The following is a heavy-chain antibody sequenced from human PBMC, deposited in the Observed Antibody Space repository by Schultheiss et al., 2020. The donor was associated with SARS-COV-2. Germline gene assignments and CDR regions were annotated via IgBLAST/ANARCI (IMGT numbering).Heavy chain of an antibody. D-gene: IGHD3-10*01. J-gene: IGHJ3*02. CDR3: ARDSGSLDAFDI. CDR2: IYTSGST. CDR1: GGSISSSSYY. Sequence: GSLRLSCTVSGGSISSSSYYWGWIRQPPGKGLEWIGSIYTSGSTYYNPSLKSRVTISVDTSKNQFSLKFSSVTAADTAVYYCARDSGSLDAFDIWGQGTMVTVSS. V-gene: IGHV4-39*07.